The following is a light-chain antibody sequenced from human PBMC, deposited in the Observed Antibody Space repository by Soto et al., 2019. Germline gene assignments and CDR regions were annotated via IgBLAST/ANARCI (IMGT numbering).Light chain of an antibody. V-gene: IGKV1-39*01. Sequence: DIQMTQSPSTLSASVGDRVTISCRASQSISNFLNWYQQKPGKAPQLLIYAASRLHSGVPPRFSGSGAGTDFTLTISSLQPEDFATYFCQQSYTTVRSFGEGTKVDIK. CDR1: QSISNF. CDR2: AAS. CDR3: QQSYTTVRS. J-gene: IGKJ4*01.